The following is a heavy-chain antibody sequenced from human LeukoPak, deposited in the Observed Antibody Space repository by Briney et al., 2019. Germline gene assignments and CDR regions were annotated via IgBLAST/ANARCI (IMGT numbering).Heavy chain of an antibody. D-gene: IGHD3-10*01. CDR1: GYTCTSYG. Sequence: ASVKVSGKASGYTCTSYGISWVRQAPGQGLEWMGWISAYNGNTNYAQKLQGRVTMTTDTSTSTAYMELRSLRSDDTAVYYCASRVSDYGSGSFESDAFDIWGRGTMVTVSS. CDR3: ASRVSDYGSGSFESDAFDI. CDR2: ISAYNGNT. J-gene: IGHJ3*02. V-gene: IGHV1-18*01.